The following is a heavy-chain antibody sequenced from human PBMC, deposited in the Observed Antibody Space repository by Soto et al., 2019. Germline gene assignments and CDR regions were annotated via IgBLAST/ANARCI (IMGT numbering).Heavy chain of an antibody. V-gene: IGHV3-23*01. D-gene: IGHD3-3*01. CDR1: GFTFRSYA. Sequence: GGSLRLSCAASGFTFRSYAMSWVRQAPGKGLEWVSTISGSGGSTYYADSVKGRFTISRDNSKNTLYLQMNSLRAEDTAVYYCAKNEESISRFYYYKDVWGKGTTVTVSS. J-gene: IGHJ6*03. CDR3: AKNEESISRFYYYKDV. CDR2: ISGSGGST.